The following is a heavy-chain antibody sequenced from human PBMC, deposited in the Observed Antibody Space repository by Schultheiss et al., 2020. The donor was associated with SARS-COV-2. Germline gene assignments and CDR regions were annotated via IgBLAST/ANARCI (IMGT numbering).Heavy chain of an antibody. CDR2: IYYSGST. CDR1: GGSFSGYY. V-gene: IGHV4-59*06. D-gene: IGHD2-15*01. J-gene: IGHJ6*02. CDR3: AKYPFLGYCSGGSCYLASNYYYGMDV. Sequence: SETLSLTCAVYGGSFSGYYWSWIRQPAGKGLEWIGYIYYSGSTYYNPSLKSRVTISVDTSKNQFSLELSSVTAEDTAVYYCAKYPFLGYCSGGSCYLASNYYYGMDVWGQGTTVTVSS.